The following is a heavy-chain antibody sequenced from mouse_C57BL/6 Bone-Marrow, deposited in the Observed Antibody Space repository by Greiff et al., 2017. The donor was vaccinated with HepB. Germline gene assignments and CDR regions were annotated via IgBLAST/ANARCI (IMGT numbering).Heavy chain of an antibody. D-gene: IGHD1-1*01. CDR2: ISYSGST. CDR1: GYSITSGYD. Sequence: VQLQQSGPGMVKPSQSLSLTCTVTGYSITSGYDWHWIRHFPGNKLEWMGYISYSGSTNYNPSLKSRISITHDTSKNHFFLKLNSVTTEDTATYYCAREGHYYGSSYWFAYWGQGTLVTVSA. J-gene: IGHJ3*01. V-gene: IGHV3-1*01. CDR3: AREGHYYGSSYWFAY.